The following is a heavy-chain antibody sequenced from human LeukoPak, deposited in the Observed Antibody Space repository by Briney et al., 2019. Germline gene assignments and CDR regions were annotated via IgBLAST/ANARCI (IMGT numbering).Heavy chain of an antibody. J-gene: IGHJ5*02. CDR1: GFTFSSYS. CDR3: ARDLIKWTLTINWFDP. V-gene: IGHV3-21*01. D-gene: IGHD4/OR15-4a*01. Sequence: PGGSLRLSCAASGFTFSSYSMNWVRQAPGKGLEWVSSISSSSYIYYADSVKGRFTISRDNAKNSLYLQMNSLRAEDTAVYYCARDLIKWTLTINWFDPWGQGTLVTVSS. CDR2: ISSSSYI.